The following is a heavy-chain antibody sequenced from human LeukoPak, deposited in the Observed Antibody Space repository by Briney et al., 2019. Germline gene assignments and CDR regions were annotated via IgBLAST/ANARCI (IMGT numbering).Heavy chain of an antibody. V-gene: IGHV7-4-1*02. CDR1: GYTLTTYS. J-gene: IGHJ4*02. CDR2: ITTDTGNP. D-gene: IGHD5-18*01. CDR3: ARGSQYSFDS. Sequence: ASVKVSCKASGYTLTTYSMNWVRQAPGQGLEWMGWITTDTGNPTYAQGFTGRFVFSLDTSVSTTYLQISGLESEDTAVYYCARGSQYSFDSWGQGTLVTVSS.